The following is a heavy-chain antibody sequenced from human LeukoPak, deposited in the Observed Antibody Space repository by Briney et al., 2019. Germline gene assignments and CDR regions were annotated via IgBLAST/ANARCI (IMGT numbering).Heavy chain of an antibody. J-gene: IGHJ4*02. CDR3: ARDAPTIFGVVIMAYYFDY. CDR2: IKQDGREK. V-gene: IGHV3-7*01. Sequence: GGSLRLSCAASGFSFSSHWMSWVRQAPGKGLGWVANIKQDGREKHYVDSVKGRFTISRDNAKNSLYLQMNSLRAEDTAVYYCARDAPTIFGVVIMAYYFDYWRQGTLVTVSS. D-gene: IGHD3-3*01. CDR1: GFSFSSHW.